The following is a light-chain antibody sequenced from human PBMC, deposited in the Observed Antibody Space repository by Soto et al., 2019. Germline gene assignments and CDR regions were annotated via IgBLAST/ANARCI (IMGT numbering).Light chain of an antibody. Sequence: EIIMTQSPATLSVSPGEGATLSCRTSHSISTNLAWYRHKRGQSPRLLVYGASTRATGVPARFSGSGSGAEFTLSISSLQSEDFAVYYCLQYNSWPTFGGGTKVEIK. V-gene: IGKV3-15*01. CDR3: LQYNSWPT. CDR1: HSISTN. CDR2: GAS. J-gene: IGKJ4*01.